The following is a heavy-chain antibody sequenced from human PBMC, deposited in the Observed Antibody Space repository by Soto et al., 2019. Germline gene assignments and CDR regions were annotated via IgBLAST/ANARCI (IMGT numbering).Heavy chain of an antibody. CDR3: ARVSIAVADNEYYYYYYGMDV. CDR2: ISAYNGNT. V-gene: IGHV1-18*01. CDR1: GYTFTSYG. J-gene: IGHJ6*02. Sequence: AAVKVSCKASGYTFTSYGISWVRQAPGQGLEWMGWISAYNGNTNYAQKLQGRVTMTTDTSTSTAYMELRSLRSDDTAVYYCARVSIAVADNEYYYYYYGMDVWGQGTTVTV. D-gene: IGHD6-19*01.